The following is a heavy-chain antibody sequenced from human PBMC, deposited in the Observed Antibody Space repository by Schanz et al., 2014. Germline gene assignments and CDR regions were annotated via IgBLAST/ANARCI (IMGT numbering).Heavy chain of an antibody. CDR1: GFTFSSYA. CDR3: VRGSFFAFDY. Sequence: EVQLLESGGGLVQPGGSMRLSCAASGFTFSSYAMSWVRQAPGKGLEWVSDISGSGGSTYYADSVKGRFTMSRVNAKNSVFLQMNSLRTEDTAVYYCVRGSFFAFDYWGQGTLVTVSS. D-gene: IGHD2-15*01. J-gene: IGHJ4*02. V-gene: IGHV3-23*01. CDR2: ISGSGGST.